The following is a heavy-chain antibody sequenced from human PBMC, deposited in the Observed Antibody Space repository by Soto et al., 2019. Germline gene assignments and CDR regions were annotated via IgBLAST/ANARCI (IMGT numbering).Heavy chain of an antibody. J-gene: IGHJ6*02. D-gene: IGHD6-13*01. CDR1: GFTFSSYS. V-gene: IGHV3-48*01. CDR2: ISSSSSTI. Sequence: PGGSLRLSCAASGFTFSSYSMNWVRQAPGKGLEWVSYISSSSSTIYYADSVKGRFTISRDNAKNSLYLQMNSLRAEDTAVYYCANIPLTAAAVYYYYGMDVRGQGTTVTVSS. CDR3: ANIPLTAAAVYYYYGMDV.